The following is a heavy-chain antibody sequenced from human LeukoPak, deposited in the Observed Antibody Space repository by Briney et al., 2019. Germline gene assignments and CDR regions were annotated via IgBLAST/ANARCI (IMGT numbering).Heavy chain of an antibody. CDR3: AVRLTTGRLGTATTWFDP. CDR2: VNQSGGS. V-gene: IGHV4-34*01. J-gene: IGHJ5*02. D-gene: IGHD1-1*01. Sequence: SETLSLTCAVYGESFDSFYWNWVRQTPGKGLEWLGEVNQSGGSDYNPALESRVAISADASKRQFSLKLISVTAADTAVCYCAVRLTTGRLGTATTWFDPWGQGTLVSVSS. CDR1: GESFDSFY.